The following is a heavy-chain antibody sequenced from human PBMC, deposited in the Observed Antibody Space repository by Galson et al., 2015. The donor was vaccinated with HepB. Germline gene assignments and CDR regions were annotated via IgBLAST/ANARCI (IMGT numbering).Heavy chain of an antibody. CDR2: IRQDGSGE. CDR1: GFTFSSYA. V-gene: IGHV3-7*03. D-gene: IGHD2-2*01. J-gene: IGHJ4*02. Sequence: SLRLSCAASGFTFSSYAMSWVRQAPGKGPEWVATIRQDGSGEDYVDSVKGRFTISRDNAKDSLYLQMNSLRVEDTAVYYCVRAYAGAFDYWGQGTLVTVSS. CDR3: VRAYAGAFDY.